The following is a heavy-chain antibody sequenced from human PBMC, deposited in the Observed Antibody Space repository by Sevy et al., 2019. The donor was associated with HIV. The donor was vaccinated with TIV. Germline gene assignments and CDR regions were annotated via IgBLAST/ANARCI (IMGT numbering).Heavy chain of an antibody. CDR2: VNENGSVK. CDR3: ARLSCSGGSCYSAFDY. D-gene: IGHD2-15*01. J-gene: IGHJ4*02. CDR1: GFTFSSYW. V-gene: IGHV3-7*01. Sequence: GGPLRLSCAASGFTFSSYWMTWVRQAPGKGLEWVASVNENGSVKKYLDSVKGRLTISRDNVKNSLYLQMNILSAEDTALYYCARLSCSGGSCYSAFDYWGQGTLVTVSS.